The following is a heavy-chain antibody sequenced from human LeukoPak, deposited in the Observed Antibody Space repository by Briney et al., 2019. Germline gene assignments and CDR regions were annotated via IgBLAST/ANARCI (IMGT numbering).Heavy chain of an antibody. Sequence: KPSETLSLTCNVSGASMSSNYWSWIRQPPGKGLEWIGYIYHSGNTNYSPSLESRVTMSVDESKNQFSLRVRFVSAADTAVYYCASTRRAAVAGRFDSWGQGTLVTVSS. D-gene: IGHD6-19*01. CDR2: IYHSGNT. V-gene: IGHV4-4*09. CDR1: GASMSSNY. J-gene: IGHJ4*02. CDR3: ASTRRAAVAGRFDS.